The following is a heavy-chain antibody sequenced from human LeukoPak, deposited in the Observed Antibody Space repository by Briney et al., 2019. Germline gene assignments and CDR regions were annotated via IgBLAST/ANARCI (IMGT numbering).Heavy chain of an antibody. D-gene: IGHD6-19*01. Sequence: GASVKVSCKASGYTFTSYDINWVRQATGHGLEWMGWMNPNSGNTGYAQKFQGRVTMTRNTSISTAYMELSSLRSEDTAVYYCATTPQWLSSPEYFQHWGQGTLVAVSS. V-gene: IGHV1-8*01. CDR3: ATTPQWLSSPEYFQH. CDR1: GYTFTSYD. CDR2: MNPNSGNT. J-gene: IGHJ1*01.